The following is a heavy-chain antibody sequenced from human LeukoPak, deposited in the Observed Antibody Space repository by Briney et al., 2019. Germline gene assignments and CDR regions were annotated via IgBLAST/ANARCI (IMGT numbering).Heavy chain of an antibody. CDR1: GFSLSTSGVG. D-gene: IGHD5-12*01. Sequence: KVSGPTLVNPTQTLTLTCTFSGFSLSTSGVGVGWIRQPPGEALEWLALIFWNDDKRYSPSLKSRLTITRDTSKNQVVLTVTNMDPVDTATYYCAHSSCYEVFDYWGQGTLVTVSS. CDR3: AHSSCYEVFDY. J-gene: IGHJ4*02. CDR2: IFWNDDK. V-gene: IGHV2-5*01.